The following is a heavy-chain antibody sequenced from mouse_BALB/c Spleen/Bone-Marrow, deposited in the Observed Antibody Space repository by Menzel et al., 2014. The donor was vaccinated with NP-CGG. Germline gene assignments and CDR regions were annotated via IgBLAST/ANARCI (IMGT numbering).Heavy chain of an antibody. CDR1: GFTLNTYA. Sequence: EEQGVETGGGVVQPKELLKLSCADSGFTLNTYAMIWVRKAQAKGLEWAARIRIKSNNYGTYSADSEKDRFTISSDDSQSMLYLQMNNLQTEDTAMYYCVYGYAMDYWGQGTSVTVSS. J-gene: IGHJ4*01. D-gene: IGHD2-2*01. CDR2: IRIKSNNYGT. CDR3: VYGYAMDY. V-gene: IGHV10-1*02.